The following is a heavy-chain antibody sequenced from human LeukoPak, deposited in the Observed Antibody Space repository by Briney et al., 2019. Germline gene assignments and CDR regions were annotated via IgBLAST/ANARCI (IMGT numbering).Heavy chain of an antibody. V-gene: IGHV7-4-1*02. Sequence: ASVKVSCKASGYTFTSYAMNWVRQAPGQGLEWIGWINTDTGNPTYAQGFTGRFVFSLDTSLSTAYLQISSLKAEDTAVYYCARVGGGGYCSAGTCYPNYWGQGTLVTVSS. CDR1: GYTFTSYA. CDR2: INTDTGNP. D-gene: IGHD2-15*01. CDR3: ARVGGGGYCSAGTCYPNY. J-gene: IGHJ4*02.